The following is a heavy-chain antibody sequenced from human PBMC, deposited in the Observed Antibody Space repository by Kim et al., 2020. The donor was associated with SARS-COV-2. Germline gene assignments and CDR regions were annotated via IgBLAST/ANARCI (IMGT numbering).Heavy chain of an antibody. J-gene: IGHJ4*02. CDR3: ARSYYGSGSYRSPYTLDY. D-gene: IGHD3-10*01. V-gene: IGHV3-11*06. Sequence: KGRFTISRDNAKNSRYLQMNSLRAEDTAVYYCARSYYGSGSYRSPYTLDYWGQGTLVTVSS.